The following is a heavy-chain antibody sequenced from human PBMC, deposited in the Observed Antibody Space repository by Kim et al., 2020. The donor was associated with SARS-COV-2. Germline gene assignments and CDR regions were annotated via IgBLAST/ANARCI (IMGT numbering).Heavy chain of an antibody. V-gene: IGHV3-64*01. Sequence: GGSLRLSCAASGFTFSSYAMHWVRQAPGKGLEYVSAISSNGGSTYYANSVKGRFTISRDNSKNTLYLQMGSLRAEDMAVYYCARAWEVAAAGTGYWGQGT. CDR2: ISSNGGST. CDR1: GFTFSSYA. CDR3: ARAWEVAAAGTGY. J-gene: IGHJ4*02. D-gene: IGHD6-13*01.